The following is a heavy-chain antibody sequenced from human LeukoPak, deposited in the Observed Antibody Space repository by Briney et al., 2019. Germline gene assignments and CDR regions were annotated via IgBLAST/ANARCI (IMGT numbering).Heavy chain of an antibody. CDR1: GYSFTNYW. Sequence: LGESLKISCKGSGYSFTNYWIGWVRQMPGKGLEWMGIIYPGDSDTRYSPSFQGQVTISADKSISTAYPQWSSLKASDTAMYYCARPYDILTGYMDCWGQGTLVTVSS. D-gene: IGHD3-9*01. CDR2: IYPGDSDT. V-gene: IGHV5-51*01. CDR3: ARPYDILTGYMDC. J-gene: IGHJ4*02.